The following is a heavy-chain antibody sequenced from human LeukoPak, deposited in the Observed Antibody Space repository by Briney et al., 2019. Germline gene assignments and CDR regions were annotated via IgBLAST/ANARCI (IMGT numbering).Heavy chain of an antibody. CDR1: GFTFSNFA. D-gene: IGHD3-22*01. CDR3: ARDRDYHDDRTDYYYDAFDI. V-gene: IGHV3-30-3*01. Sequence: GRSLRLSCSASGFTFSNFAMYWVRQAPGKGLEWVAVISLDGVNKYYADSVKGRFTISRDNSKSSLYLRMDSLRVEDTAVYYCARDRDYHDDRTDYYYDAFDIWGQGTTVTVSS. J-gene: IGHJ3*02. CDR2: ISLDGVNK.